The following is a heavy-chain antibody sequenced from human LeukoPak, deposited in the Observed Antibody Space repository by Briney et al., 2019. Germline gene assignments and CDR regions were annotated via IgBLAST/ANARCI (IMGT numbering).Heavy chain of an antibody. D-gene: IGHD5-18*01. CDR1: GYTFTSYG. V-gene: IGHV1-18*01. CDR2: ISAYNGNT. Sequence: ASVKVSCKASGYTFTSYGISWVRQAPGQGLEWMGWISAYNGNTNYAQKLQGRVTMTTDTSTSTACMELRSLRSDDTAVYYCARLRWIQPRGEGFYFDYWGQGTLVTVSS. CDR3: ARLRWIQPRGEGFYFDY. J-gene: IGHJ4*02.